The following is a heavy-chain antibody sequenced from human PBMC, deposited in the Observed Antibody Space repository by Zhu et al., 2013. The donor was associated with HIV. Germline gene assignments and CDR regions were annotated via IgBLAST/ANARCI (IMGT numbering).Heavy chain of an antibody. CDR1: GGTFSSDA. J-gene: IGHJ3*02. D-gene: IGHD3-22*01. CDR3: ASPKTYYYDSSGYSLAFDI. CDR2: IIPIFGTA. Sequence: QVQLVQSGADVKKPGSSVKVSCKASGGTFSSDAINWVRQAPGQGLEWMGGIIPIFGTANYAQKFQGRVTITADKSTSTANMELSSLRSEDTAVYYCASPKTYYYDSSGYSLAFDIWGQGTMVTVSS. V-gene: IGHV1-69*14.